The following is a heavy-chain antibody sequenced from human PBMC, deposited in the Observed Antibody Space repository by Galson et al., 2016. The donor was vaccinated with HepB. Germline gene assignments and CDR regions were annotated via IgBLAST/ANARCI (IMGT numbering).Heavy chain of an antibody. Sequence: SLRLSCAASGFSFSNSGMSWVRQAPGRGLEWVSGITRSGDAIHYADFVKGRFTISRDNSKNTLYLYMNNLTAGDTAIYYCGKHGGFDYWGQEALVTVSS. CDR3: GKHGGFDY. CDR1: GFSFSNSG. V-gene: IGHV3-23*01. J-gene: IGHJ4*02. D-gene: IGHD3-16*01. CDR2: ITRSGDAI.